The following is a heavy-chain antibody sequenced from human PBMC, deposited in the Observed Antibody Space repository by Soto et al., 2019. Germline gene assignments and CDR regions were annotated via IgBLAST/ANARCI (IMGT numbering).Heavy chain of an antibody. D-gene: IGHD3-3*01. Sequence: PGGSLRLSCAASGSSISSHWMSWVRQAPGKGLEWVANINQDGTKINYVDSVKGRFTISRDNAKNSLHLQLSSLRADDTAVYFCARGEEWLLLSLQGVFDQWGQGTLVTVSS. CDR1: GSSISSHW. J-gene: IGHJ4*02. V-gene: IGHV3-7*03. CDR2: INQDGTKI. CDR3: ARGEEWLLLSLQGVFDQ.